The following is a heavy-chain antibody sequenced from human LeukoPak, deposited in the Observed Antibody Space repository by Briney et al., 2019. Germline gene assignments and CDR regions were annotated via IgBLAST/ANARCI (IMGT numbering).Heavy chain of an antibody. V-gene: IGHV1-69*06. CDR3: ASTCGSCFYYYMDV. D-gene: IGHD2-15*01. CDR1: GGTFSSHA. J-gene: IGHJ6*03. Sequence: GASVKLSCKASGGTFSSHAISWVRQAPGQGLEWMGGIIPLFSTANYAQKFQGRVTITADKSTSTASMELSSLRSEDTAVYYCASTCGSCFYYYMDVWGKGTTVTVSS. CDR2: IIPLFSTA.